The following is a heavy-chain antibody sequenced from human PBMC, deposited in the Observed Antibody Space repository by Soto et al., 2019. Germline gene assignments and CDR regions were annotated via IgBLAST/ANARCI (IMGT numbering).Heavy chain of an antibody. CDR1: GFTFGDYA. V-gene: IGHV3-49*04. J-gene: IGHJ6*02. D-gene: IGHD4-17*01. Sequence: GGSLRLSCTASGFTFGDYAMSWVRQAPGKGLEWVGFIRSKAYGGTTEYAASVKGRFTISRDDSKSIAYLQMNSLKTEATAVYYCTRDTGDYYYYGMDVWGQGTTVTVSS. CDR2: IRSKAYGGTT. CDR3: TRDTGDYYYYGMDV.